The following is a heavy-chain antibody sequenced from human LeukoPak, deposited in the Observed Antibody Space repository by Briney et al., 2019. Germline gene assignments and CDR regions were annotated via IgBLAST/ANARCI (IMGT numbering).Heavy chain of an antibody. V-gene: IGHV3-43*02. Sequence: PGGTLTLSCAASGFTFNDYPMHWVRQAPGKGLEWVSLISGDGSVTYYADSVKGRFTISRDNSKNSLYLQMNSLRLEDTAFYCGATGSQPGTTFDYWGQGTLVTVSS. J-gene: IGHJ4*02. CDR1: GFTFNDYP. CDR2: ISGDGSVT. CDR3: ATGSQPGTTFDY. D-gene: IGHD1-14*01.